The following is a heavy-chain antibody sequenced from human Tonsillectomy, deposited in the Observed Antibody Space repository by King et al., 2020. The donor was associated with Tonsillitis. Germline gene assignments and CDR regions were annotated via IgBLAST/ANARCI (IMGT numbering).Heavy chain of an antibody. V-gene: IGHV3-33*01. D-gene: IGHD2-21*02. CDR1: GFTFSSYG. CDR3: ARGLHIVVVTAMFDY. Sequence: VQLVESGGGVVQPGRSLRLSCAASGFTFSSYGMHWVRQAPGKGLEWVAVIWYDGSNKYYADSVKGRFTISRDNSKNTLYLQMNSLRAEDTAVYYCARGLHIVVVTAMFDYWGQGTLVTDSS. CDR2: IWYDGSNK. J-gene: IGHJ4*02.